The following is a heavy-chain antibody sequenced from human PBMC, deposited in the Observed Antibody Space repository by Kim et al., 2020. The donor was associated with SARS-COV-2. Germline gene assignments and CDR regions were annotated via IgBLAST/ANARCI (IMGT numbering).Heavy chain of an antibody. CDR1: GGSISSSNW. Sequence: LRETLSLTCAVSGGSISSSNWWSWVRQPPGKGLEWIGEIYHSGSTNYNPSLKSRVTISVDKSKNQFSLKLSSVTAADTAVYYCARVLRRQASSGWYWALTDGGPYYYYGMDVWGQGTTVTVSS. V-gene: IGHV4-4*02. CDR2: IYHSGST. CDR3: ARVLRRQASSGWYWALTDGGPYYYYGMDV. J-gene: IGHJ6*02. D-gene: IGHD6-19*01.